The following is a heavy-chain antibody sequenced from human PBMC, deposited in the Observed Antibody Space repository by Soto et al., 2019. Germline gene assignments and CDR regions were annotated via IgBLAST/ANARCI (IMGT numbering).Heavy chain of an antibody. CDR1: GGTFTNYA. D-gene: IGHD2-2*01. Sequence: SVKVSCKASGGTFTNYAFSWVRQAPGQGLEWMGGIIPIFGTPDYAQKFQGRVTITADESTRTASMELSSLRSDDTAVYYCARERSVGYCITTTCPNPFYYYAMDVWGQGTTVTVSS. J-gene: IGHJ6*02. CDR3: ARERSVGYCITTTCPNPFYYYAMDV. V-gene: IGHV1-69*13. CDR2: IIPIFGTP.